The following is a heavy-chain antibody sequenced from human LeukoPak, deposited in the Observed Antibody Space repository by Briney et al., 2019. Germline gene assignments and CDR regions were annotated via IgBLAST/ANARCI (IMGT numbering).Heavy chain of an antibody. CDR3: ARGGGLDV. Sequence: GGSLRLSCAASGFTFSSCWMNWTRQAPGKGLEWVASIDHNGNVNYYVDSVKGRFTISRDNAKNSLYLQMSNLRAEDTAVYFCARGGGLDVWGQGATVTVSS. CDR2: IDHNGNVN. J-gene: IGHJ6*02. CDR1: GFTFSSCW. V-gene: IGHV3-7*03. D-gene: IGHD3-16*01.